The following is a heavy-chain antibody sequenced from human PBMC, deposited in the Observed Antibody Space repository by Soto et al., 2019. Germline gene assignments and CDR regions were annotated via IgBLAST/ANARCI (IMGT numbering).Heavy chain of an antibody. CDR2: IYYSGST. Sequence: QVQLQESGPGLVKPSETLSLTCTVSGGSISSYYWSWIRQPPGKGLEWIGYIYYSGSTNYNPSLKSRVTISVDTSKNQFSLKLSSVTAADTAVYYCAREVYSYGHDAFDIWGQGTMVTVSS. D-gene: IGHD5-18*01. J-gene: IGHJ3*02. V-gene: IGHV4-59*01. CDR1: GGSISSYY. CDR3: AREVYSYGHDAFDI.